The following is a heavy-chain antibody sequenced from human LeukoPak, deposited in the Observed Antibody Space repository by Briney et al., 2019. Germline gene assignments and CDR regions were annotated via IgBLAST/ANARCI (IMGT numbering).Heavy chain of an antibody. Sequence: GGSLRLSCAASGFTVSSNYMSWVRQAPGKGLEWVSVIYGGGSTYYADSVKGRFTISRDNSKNTLYLQMNSLRAEDTAVYYCARGAIPALEYYFDYWGQGTLVTVSA. CDR1: GFTVSSNY. D-gene: IGHD2-2*01. CDR3: ARGAIPALEYYFDY. V-gene: IGHV3-53*01. J-gene: IGHJ4*02. CDR2: IYGGGST.